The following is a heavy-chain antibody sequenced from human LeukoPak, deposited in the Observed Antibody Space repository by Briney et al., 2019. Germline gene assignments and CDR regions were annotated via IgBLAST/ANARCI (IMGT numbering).Heavy chain of an antibody. J-gene: IGHJ4*02. CDR2: INPSGGST. D-gene: IGHD3-10*01. Sequence: ASVKVSCKASGYTFTSYYMHWVRQAPGQGLEWMGIINPSGGSTSYAQKFQGRVTMTRDMSTSTVYMELSSLRSEDTAVYYCAILYYWEYGGGAVNDYWGQGTLVTVSS. CDR1: GYTFTSYY. CDR3: AILYYWEYGGGAVNDY. V-gene: IGHV1-46*01.